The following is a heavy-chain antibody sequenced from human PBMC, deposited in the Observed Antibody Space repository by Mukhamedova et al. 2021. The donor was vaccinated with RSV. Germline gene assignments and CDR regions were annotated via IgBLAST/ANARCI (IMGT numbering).Heavy chain of an antibody. J-gene: IGHJ4*02. CDR3: ARDRTTVTSDY. V-gene: IGHV3-21*01. CDR2: ISSSSSYI. D-gene: IGHD4-17*01. Sequence: VSSISSSSSYIYYADSVKGRFTISRDNAKNSLYLQMNSPRAEDTAVYYCARDRTTVTSDYWGQGTLVTVSS.